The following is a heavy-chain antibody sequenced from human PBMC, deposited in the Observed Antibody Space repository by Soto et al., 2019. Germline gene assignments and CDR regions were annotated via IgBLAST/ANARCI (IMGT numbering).Heavy chain of an antibody. V-gene: IGHV4-31*02. CDR2: IYHSGGT. J-gene: IGHJ3*01. CDR3: ARGGDGLDL. Sequence: WTWIRQYPGKGLEWIGYIYHSGGTYSSPSLKGRVTITVDTSANQFSLRLTSVTAADKGVYYCARGGDGLDLWGQGKLVTVSS.